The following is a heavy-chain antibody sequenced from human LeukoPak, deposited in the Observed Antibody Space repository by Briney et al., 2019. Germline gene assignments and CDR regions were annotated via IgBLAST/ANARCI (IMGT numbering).Heavy chain of an antibody. CDR1: GASIARHSW. V-gene: IGHV4/OR15-8*01. Sequence: SETLSLTCAVSGASIARHSWWGWVRQPPGKGLEWIGEVYHSGGANYKPSLKSRVTISVDTSRNHFSLKLTSVTAADTAVYFCAYNRNFALDNWGQGTLVTVSS. CDR3: AYNRNFALDN. J-gene: IGHJ4*01. D-gene: IGHD1-14*01. CDR2: VYHSGGA.